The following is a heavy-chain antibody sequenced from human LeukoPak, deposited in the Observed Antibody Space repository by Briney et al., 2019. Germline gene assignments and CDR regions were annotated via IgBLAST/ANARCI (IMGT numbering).Heavy chain of an antibody. J-gene: IGHJ4*02. D-gene: IGHD6-13*01. Sequence: GGSLRLSCAASGFTFSSYSMNWVRQAPGKGLEWVSYISSSSSTIYYTDSVKGRFTISRDNAKNSLYLQMNSLRAEDTAVYYCARESSNWEPDFDYWGQGTLVTVSS. V-gene: IGHV3-48*01. CDR3: ARESSNWEPDFDY. CDR2: ISSSSSTI. CDR1: GFTFSSYS.